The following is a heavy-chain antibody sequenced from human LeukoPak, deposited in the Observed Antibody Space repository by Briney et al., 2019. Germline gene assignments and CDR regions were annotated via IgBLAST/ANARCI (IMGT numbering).Heavy chain of an antibody. CDR1: GYTFTSYD. CDR2: MNPNSGNT. D-gene: IGHD2-2*02. V-gene: IGHV1-8*01. CDR3: ARGRYCSSTSCYNNWFDP. Sequence: ASAKVSCKASGYTFTSYDINWVRQATGQGLEWMGWMNPNSGNTGYAQKFQGRVTMTRNTSISTAYMELSSLRSEDTAVYYCARGRYCSSTSCYNNWFDPWGQGTLVTVSS. J-gene: IGHJ5*02.